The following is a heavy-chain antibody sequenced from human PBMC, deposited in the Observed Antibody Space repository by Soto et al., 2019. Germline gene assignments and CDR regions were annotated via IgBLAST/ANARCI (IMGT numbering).Heavy chain of an antibody. CDR3: VRDSFGHAVFDY. J-gene: IGHJ4*02. CDR2: ISTSNGNT. Sequence: ASVKVSCKASGYTFTSYGISWVRQAPGQGLEWMVWISTSNGNTNYAQKFQGRVTMTTDTSTTTATMELRSLTPDDTAVYYCVRDSFGHAVFDYWSQGPLVTVSS. V-gene: IGHV1-18*04. CDR1: GYTFTSYG. D-gene: IGHD2-2*01.